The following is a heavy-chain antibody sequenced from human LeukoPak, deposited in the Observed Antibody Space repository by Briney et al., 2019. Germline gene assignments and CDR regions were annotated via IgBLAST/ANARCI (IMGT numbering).Heavy chain of an antibody. CDR2: IKQDGSEK. Sequence: GGSLRLSCIASGFTFSTSWMSWVRQAPGKGLEWVANIKQDGSEKYYVDSVKGRFTISRDNAKNSLFQQMNSLRAEDTAVYHCAKDSSANYWGQGTLVTVSS. J-gene: IGHJ4*02. CDR3: AKDSSANY. CDR1: GFTFSTSW. V-gene: IGHV3-7*04. D-gene: IGHD3-10*01.